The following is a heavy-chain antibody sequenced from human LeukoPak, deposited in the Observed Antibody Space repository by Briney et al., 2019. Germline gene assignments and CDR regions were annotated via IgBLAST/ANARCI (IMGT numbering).Heavy chain of an antibody. V-gene: IGHV3-53*01. D-gene: IGHD3-10*01. Sequence: PGGSLRLSCAASGFTVSSNYMNWVCQAPGKGLEWISVIFSGGSTYYSDSVKGRFTISRDNSKNTLYLQMNSLRAEDTAVYYCTGSGSYYNYRTEGLDFWGQGTLVTVSS. CDR1: GFTVSSNY. CDR2: IFSGGST. CDR3: TGSGSYYNYRTEGLDF. J-gene: IGHJ4*02.